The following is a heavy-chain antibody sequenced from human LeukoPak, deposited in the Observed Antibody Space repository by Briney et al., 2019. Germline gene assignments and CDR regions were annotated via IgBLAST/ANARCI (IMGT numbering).Heavy chain of an antibody. CDR1: GFTLSTYN. J-gene: IGHJ4*02. V-gene: IGHV3-21*04. Sequence: PGGSLRLSCAASGFTLSTYNMKWVRQAPRKGLEWVSSISTSSSYIYYADSMKGRFTISRDNSKNTLYLQMNSLRAEDTAVYYCAKDRVGALLYFDFWGQGTLVTVSS. CDR2: ISTSSSYI. CDR3: AKDRVGALLYFDF. D-gene: IGHD1-26*01.